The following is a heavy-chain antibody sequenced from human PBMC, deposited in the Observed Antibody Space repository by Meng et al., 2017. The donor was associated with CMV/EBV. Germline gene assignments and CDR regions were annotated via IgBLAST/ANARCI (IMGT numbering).Heavy chain of an antibody. CDR1: GGSISSYY. D-gene: IGHD2-2*01. V-gene: IGHV4-59*12. CDR3: ARVRETDIVVVPAANFDY. J-gene: IGHJ4*02. CDR2: IYYSGST. Sequence: SETLSLTCTVSGGSISSYYWSWIRQPPGKELEWIGYIYYSGSTNYNPSLKSRVTISVDTSKNQFSLKLSSVTAADTAVYYCARVRETDIVVVPAANFDYWGQGTLVTVSS.